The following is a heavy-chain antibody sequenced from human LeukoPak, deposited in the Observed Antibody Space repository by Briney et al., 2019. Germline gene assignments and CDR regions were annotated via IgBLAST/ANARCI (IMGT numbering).Heavy chain of an antibody. D-gene: IGHD4-17*01. V-gene: IGHV3-30-3*01. Sequence: GGSLRLSCAASGFTFSNYAMHWVRQAPGKGLEWVAVISYDASNKYYADSVEGRFTISRDNSKNTLYLQMNSLRSEDTAVYYCARDDYGDYGLLDFWGQGTLVTVSS. J-gene: IGHJ4*02. CDR1: GFTFSNYA. CDR3: ARDDYGDYGLLDF. CDR2: ISYDASNK.